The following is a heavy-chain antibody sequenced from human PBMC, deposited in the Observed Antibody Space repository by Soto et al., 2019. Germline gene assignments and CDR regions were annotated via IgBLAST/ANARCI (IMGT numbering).Heavy chain of an antibody. Sequence: QVQLVESGGGVVQPGRSLRLSCAASGFTFSSFAMHWVRQAPGKGLEWVAVISYDGSNKDYADSVKGRFTLSRDNSQNPLYLQMNSLRTEDTAVYYSASPLLPSSPTPYWGQGTLVTLSS. CDR2: ISYDGSNK. V-gene: IGHV3-30-3*01. D-gene: IGHD2-2*01. CDR1: GFTFSSFA. CDR3: ASPLLPSSPTPY. J-gene: IGHJ4*02.